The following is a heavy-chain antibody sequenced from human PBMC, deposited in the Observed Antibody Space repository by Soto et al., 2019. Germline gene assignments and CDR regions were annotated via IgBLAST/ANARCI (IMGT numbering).Heavy chain of an antibody. CDR1: GFTFSSYA. Sequence: QVQLVESGGGVVQPGRSLRLSCAASGFTFSSYAMHWVRQAPCKRLACVAVIAYDGSNKYYADSVKGRFTISRENSKNTLYLHRNSLRAEDTVVCYCAIDPVADCVCDCRTFDYWGQGTLVSVSS. CDR3: AIDPVADCVCDCRTFDY. J-gene: IGHJ4*02. D-gene: IGHD2-21*02. V-gene: IGHV3-30-3*01. CDR2: IAYDGSNK.